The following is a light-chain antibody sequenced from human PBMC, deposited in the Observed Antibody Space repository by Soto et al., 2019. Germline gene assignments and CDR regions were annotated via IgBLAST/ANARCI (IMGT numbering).Light chain of an antibody. CDR3: SSYAGSNRV. CDR2: EVS. Sequence: QSVLTQPPSASGSPEQSVTISCTGTSSDVGGYNYVSWYQQHPGKAPKLMIYEVSKRPSGVPDRFSGSKSGNTASLTVSGLQAEDEADYYCSSYAGSNRVFGGGTQLTVL. V-gene: IGLV2-8*01. CDR1: SSDVGGYNY. J-gene: IGLJ2*01.